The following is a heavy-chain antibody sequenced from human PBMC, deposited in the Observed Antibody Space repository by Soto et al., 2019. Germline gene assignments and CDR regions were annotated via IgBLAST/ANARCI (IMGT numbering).Heavy chain of an antibody. V-gene: IGHV4-39*01. CDR2: IYYSGST. CDR3: ARRVSCFDY. Sequence: SETLSLTCTVSGGSISSSSYYWGWIRQPPGKGLEWIGSIYYSGSTYYNPSLKSRVTISVDTSKNQFSLKPSSVTAADTAVYYCARRVSCFDYWGQGTLVTVSS. CDR1: GGSISSSSYY. J-gene: IGHJ4*02.